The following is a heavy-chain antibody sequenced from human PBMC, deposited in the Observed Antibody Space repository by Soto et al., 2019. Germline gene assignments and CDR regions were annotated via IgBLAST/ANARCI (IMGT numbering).Heavy chain of an antibody. Sequence: QITLKESGPTLVKPTQTLTLTCTFSGFSLSTTEEGVGWIRQPPGKAPEWLALIYWDDDKRYSPSLKTRLTITKDTSKNQVVLTVTNVEPGDTATYYCAHGSCFGADCYPNPYFDFWGQGILVTVSS. J-gene: IGHJ4*02. CDR1: GFSLSTTEEG. CDR3: AHGSCFGADCYPNPYFDF. CDR2: IYWDDDK. V-gene: IGHV2-5*02. D-gene: IGHD2-21*02.